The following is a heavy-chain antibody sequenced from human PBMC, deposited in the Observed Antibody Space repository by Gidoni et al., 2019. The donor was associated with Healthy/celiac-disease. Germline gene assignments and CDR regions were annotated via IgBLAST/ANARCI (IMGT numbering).Heavy chain of an antibody. CDR2: ISGSGGST. CDR1: GFTFSSYA. D-gene: IGHD2-21*02. CDR3: AKDLPSELVVTAVYYYYYGMDV. J-gene: IGHJ6*02. V-gene: IGHV3-23*01. Sequence: EVQLLESGGGLVQPGGSLRLSCAASGFTFSSYAMSWVRQAPGKGLEWVSAISGSGGSTYYADSVKGRFTISRDNSKNTLYLQMNSLRAEDTAVYYCAKDLPSELVVTAVYYYYYGMDVWGQGTTVTVSS.